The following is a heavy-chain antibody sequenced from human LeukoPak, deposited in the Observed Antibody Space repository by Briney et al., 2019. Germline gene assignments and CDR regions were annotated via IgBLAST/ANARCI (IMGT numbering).Heavy chain of an antibody. Sequence: GGSLRLSCAASGFTFKSYGMHWVRQAPGKGLEWVAIISYDGSNKYYADSVKGRFTISRDNSKNTLYLQMNSLRAEDTAMYYCAKDRIVVSYFDYWGQGTLVTVSS. CDR2: ISYDGSNK. CDR3: AKDRIVVSYFDY. D-gene: IGHD3-22*01. J-gene: IGHJ4*02. CDR1: GFTFKSYG. V-gene: IGHV3-30*18.